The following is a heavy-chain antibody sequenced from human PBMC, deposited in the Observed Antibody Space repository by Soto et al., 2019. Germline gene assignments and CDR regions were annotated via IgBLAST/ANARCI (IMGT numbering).Heavy chain of an antibody. CDR2: INPNSGGT. J-gene: IGHJ5*02. D-gene: IGHD2-2*02. CDR1: GYTFTGYY. Sequence: QVQLVQSGAEVKKPGASVKVSCKASGYTFTGYYMHWVRQAPGQGLEWMGWINPNSGGTNYAQRFQGRVTMTRDTSISTACMELSRLRSDDTAVYYCARGKVYQLLYPGWFDPWGQGTLVTVSS. CDR3: ARGKVYQLLYPGWFDP. V-gene: IGHV1-2*02.